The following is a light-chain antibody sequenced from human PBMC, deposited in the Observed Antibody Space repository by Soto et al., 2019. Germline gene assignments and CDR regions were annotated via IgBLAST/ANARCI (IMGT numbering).Light chain of an antibody. CDR2: GAS. CDR3: QQDYNLPRT. V-gene: IGKV3-15*01. J-gene: IGKJ1*01. CDR1: QSVSSN. Sequence: EIVMTQSPATLSVSPGERATLSCRACQSVSSNLAWYQQKPGQAPRLLIYGASTRATGIPARFSGSGSGTEFTLTISSLEPEDFAVYYCQQDYNLPRTFGQGTKVDI.